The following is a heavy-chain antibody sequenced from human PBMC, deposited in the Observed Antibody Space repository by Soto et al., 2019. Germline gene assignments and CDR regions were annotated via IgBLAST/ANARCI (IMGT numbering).Heavy chain of an antibody. J-gene: IGHJ6*02. CDR3: ARGKGRLRWQQEHYYYYGMDV. D-gene: IGHD4-17*01. CDR2: ISSSSSTI. CDR1: GFTFSSYS. Sequence: EVQLVESGGGLVQPGGSLRLSCAASGFTFSSYSMNWVRQAPGKGLEWVSYISSSSSTIYYADSVKGRFTISRDNGKNAPYLKMNSLRDEDTAVYYCARGKGRLRWQQEHYYYYGMDVWGQGTTVTVSS. V-gene: IGHV3-48*02.